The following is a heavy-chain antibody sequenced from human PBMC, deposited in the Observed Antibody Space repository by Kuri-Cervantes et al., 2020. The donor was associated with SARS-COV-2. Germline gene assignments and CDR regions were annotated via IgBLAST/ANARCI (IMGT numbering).Heavy chain of an antibody. Sequence: SCKASGGTFSSYAMHWVRQAPGKGLEWVAVISYDGSNKYYADSVKGRFTISRDNSKNTLYLQMNSLRAEDTAVYYCAREEWLLSSDYYYYYYGMDVWGQGTTVTVSS. CDR1: GGTFSSYA. CDR3: AREEWLLSSDYYYYYYGMDV. J-gene: IGHJ6*02. CDR2: ISYDGSNK. V-gene: IGHV3-30-3*01. D-gene: IGHD3-3*01.